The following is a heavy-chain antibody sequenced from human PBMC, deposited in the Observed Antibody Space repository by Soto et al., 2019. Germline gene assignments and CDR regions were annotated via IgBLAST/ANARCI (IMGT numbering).Heavy chain of an antibody. J-gene: IGHJ5*02. Sequence: PSETLSLTCAVSGYSISSGYYWGWIRQPPGKGLEWIGSIYHSGSTYYNPSLKSRVTISVDRSKNQFSLKLNSVTAADTAIYYCVRESAASGPNWFETWGPGTLVTVSS. CDR3: VRESAASGPNWFET. V-gene: IGHV4-38-2*02. D-gene: IGHD6-13*01. CDR2: IYHSGST. CDR1: GYSISSGYY.